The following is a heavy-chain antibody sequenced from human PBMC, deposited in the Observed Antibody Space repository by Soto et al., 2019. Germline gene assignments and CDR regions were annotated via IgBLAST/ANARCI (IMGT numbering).Heavy chain of an antibody. CDR3: ARETYSSSWYSPRRERGWFDP. V-gene: IGHV1-8*01. Sequence: GASVKDSCKASGYTFTSCDINWVRQATGQGLEWMGWMNPNSGNTGYAQKFQGRVTMTRNTSISTAYMERSSLKTEDTAVYYCARETYSSSWYSPRRERGWFDPWGQGTLVTVSS. J-gene: IGHJ5*02. D-gene: IGHD6-13*01. CDR1: GYTFTSCD. CDR2: MNPNSGNT.